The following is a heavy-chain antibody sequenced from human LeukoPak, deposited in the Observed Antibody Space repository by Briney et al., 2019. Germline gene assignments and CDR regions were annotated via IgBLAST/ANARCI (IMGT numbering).Heavy chain of an antibody. Sequence: VASVKVSCKASGYTFTGYYMHWVRQAPGQGLEWMGWINPNSGGTNYAQKFQGRVTMTRDTSISTAYMELSRLGSDDTAVYYCARVSLLSGYYFDYWGQGTLVTVSS. CDR1: GYTFTGYY. CDR3: ARVSLLSGYYFDY. CDR2: INPNSGGT. V-gene: IGHV1-2*02. D-gene: IGHD2-15*01. J-gene: IGHJ4*02.